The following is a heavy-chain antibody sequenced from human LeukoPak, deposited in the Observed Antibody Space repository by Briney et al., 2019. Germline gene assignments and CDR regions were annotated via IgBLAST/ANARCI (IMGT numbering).Heavy chain of an antibody. CDR2: ISAYNGNT. V-gene: IGHV1-18*01. D-gene: IGHD5-12*01. CDR1: GYTFTSYG. CDR3: ARDRGGYDLGIIFFDY. J-gene: IGHJ4*02. Sequence: ASVKVSCKASGYTFTSYGISRVRQAPGQGLEWMGWISAYNGNTNYAQKLQGRVTMTTDTSTSTAYMELRSLRSDDTAVYYCARDRGGYDLGIIFFDYWGQGTLVTVSS.